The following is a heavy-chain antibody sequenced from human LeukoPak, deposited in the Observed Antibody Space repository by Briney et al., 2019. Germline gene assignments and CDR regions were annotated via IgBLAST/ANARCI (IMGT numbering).Heavy chain of an antibody. D-gene: IGHD2-15*01. J-gene: IGHJ4*02. CDR3: ARADSYVVVVAATGYFDY. CDR1: GFTFSSYS. Sequence: GGSLRLSCAASGFTFSSYSMNWVRQAPGKGLEWVSSISSSSSYIYYAGSVKGRFTISRDNAKNSLYLQMNSLRAEDTAVYYCARADSYVVVVAATGYFDYWGQGTLVTVSS. V-gene: IGHV3-21*01. CDR2: ISSSSSYI.